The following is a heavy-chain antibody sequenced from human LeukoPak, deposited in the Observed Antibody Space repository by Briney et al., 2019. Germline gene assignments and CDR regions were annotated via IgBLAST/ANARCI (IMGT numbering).Heavy chain of an antibody. Sequence: ASVKVSCKASGYTFTSYAMNWVRQAPGQGLEWMGWINTNTGNPTYALGFTGRFVFSLDTSVSTAYLQISSLKAEDTAVYYCARVSWYEWLRLPLDYWGQGTLVTVSS. CDR2: INTNTGNP. CDR3: ARVSWYEWLRLPLDY. J-gene: IGHJ4*02. D-gene: IGHD5-12*01. CDR1: GYTFTSYA. V-gene: IGHV7-4-1*02.